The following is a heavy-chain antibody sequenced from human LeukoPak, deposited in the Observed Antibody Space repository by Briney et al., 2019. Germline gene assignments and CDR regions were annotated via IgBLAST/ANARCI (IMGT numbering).Heavy chain of an antibody. J-gene: IGHJ4*02. D-gene: IGHD3-10*01. CDR3: AKGYYGSGSYPTLDN. Sequence: PGESLRLSCAASGFTFSSYAMSWVRQAPGKGLEWVSAISGSGGSTYYADSVKGRFTISRDNSKNTLYLQMNSLRAEDTAVYYCAKGYYGSGSYPTLDNWGQGTLVTVSS. CDR1: GFTFSSYA. V-gene: IGHV3-23*01. CDR2: ISGSGGST.